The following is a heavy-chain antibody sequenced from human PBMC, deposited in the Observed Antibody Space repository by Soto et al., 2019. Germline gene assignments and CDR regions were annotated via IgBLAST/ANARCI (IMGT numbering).Heavy chain of an antibody. Sequence: PETLPLTCSVYGGPMSSTSGYCGWIRQPPGKGLEWIGSIYYSGSTYYNPSLQSRVTISLDTPKSQFSLRLNSVTAADTAVYYCARLAYDSLPGYYSLDYWGQGILVTVS. J-gene: IGHJ4*02. D-gene: IGHD3-9*01. CDR2: IYYSGST. V-gene: IGHV4-39*01. CDR3: ARLAYDSLPGYYSLDY. CDR1: GGPMSSTSGY.